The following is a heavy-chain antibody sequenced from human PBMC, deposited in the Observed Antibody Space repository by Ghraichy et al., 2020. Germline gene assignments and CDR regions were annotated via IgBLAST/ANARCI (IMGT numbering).Heavy chain of an antibody. V-gene: IGHV3-30*02. CDR3: AKDKWRYYGSGSYVSDY. J-gene: IGHJ4*02. CDR1: GFTFSSYG. CDR2: IRYDGSNK. Sequence: GGSLRLSCAASGFTFSSYGMHWVRQAPGKGLEWVAFIRYDGSNKYYADSVKGRFTISRDNSKNTLYLQMNSLRAEDTAVYYCAKDKWRYYGSGSYVSDYWGQGTLVTVSS. D-gene: IGHD3-10*01.